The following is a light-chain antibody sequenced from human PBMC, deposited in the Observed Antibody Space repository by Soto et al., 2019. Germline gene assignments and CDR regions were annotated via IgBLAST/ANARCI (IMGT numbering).Light chain of an antibody. V-gene: IGKV3-20*01. CDR1: QSLSSTF. CDR2: AAS. Sequence: EIVLTQSPGTLSLSPGERATLSCRASQSLSSTFLAWYQQKPGQAPRLLIYAASSRAAGIPDRFSGSGSGTAFTITISRLETEDFAVYYCQQFGSSPPRLTFGGGTKVEIK. J-gene: IGKJ4*01. CDR3: QQFGSSPPRLT.